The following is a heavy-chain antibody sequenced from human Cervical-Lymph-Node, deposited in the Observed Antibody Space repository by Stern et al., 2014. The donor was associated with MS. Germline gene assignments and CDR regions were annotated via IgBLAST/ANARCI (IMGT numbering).Heavy chain of an antibody. D-gene: IGHD6-13*01. CDR2: IYYRGHT. CDR3: ARGYSSSWYGGRFFNY. J-gene: IGHJ4*02. V-gene: IGHV4-59*01. Sequence: QLQESGPGLVKPSETLSLTCTVSGGSISSYYWSWIRQPPGTGLEWIADIYYRGHTDYNPSLQGRVTLSVDTSKNQISLRLSSVTAADTAVYYCARGYSSSWYGGRFFNYWGQGTLVTVSS. CDR1: GGSISSYY.